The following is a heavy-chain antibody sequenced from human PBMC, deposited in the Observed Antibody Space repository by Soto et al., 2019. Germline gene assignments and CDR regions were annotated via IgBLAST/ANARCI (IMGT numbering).Heavy chain of an antibody. CDR2: MYYSGST. Sequence: QVQLQESGPGLVKPSQTLSLTCTVSGGSVISGDYYWSWIRLPPGEGLEWIGCMYYSGSTSYSPSLKSRVTISVDRSKNQFSLQVNSVTAADTAVYYCARGAAREHYYNYYGMDVWGQGTTVTVSS. J-gene: IGHJ6*02. D-gene: IGHD6-6*01. V-gene: IGHV4-30-4*01. CDR3: ARGAAREHYYNYYGMDV. CDR1: GGSVISGDYY.